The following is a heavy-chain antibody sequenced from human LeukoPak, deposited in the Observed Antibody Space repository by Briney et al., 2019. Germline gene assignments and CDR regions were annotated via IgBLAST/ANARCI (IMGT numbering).Heavy chain of an antibody. D-gene: IGHD1-1*01. CDR3: ARDSMRIQTGTTP. CDR1: GGSFSGYY. CDR2: INHSGST. J-gene: IGHJ5*02. V-gene: IGHV4-34*01. Sequence: PSGTLSLTCAVYGGSFSGYYWSWIRQPPGKGLEWIGEINHSGSTNYNPSLKSRVSISVDTSKNQFSLTLNSVTAADTAVYYCARDSMRIQTGTTPWGQGTLVTVSS.